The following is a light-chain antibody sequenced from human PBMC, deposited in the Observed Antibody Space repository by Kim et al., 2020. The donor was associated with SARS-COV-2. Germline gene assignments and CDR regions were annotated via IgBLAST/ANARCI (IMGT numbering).Light chain of an antibody. Sequence: QSVLTQPASMSGSPGQSITISCTGTTTDVGNYNFVSWYQHHPGEAPKVLIYDVTKRPSGVSNRFFGSKSGNTASLTISGLQTEDEADYYCCSYASGSTLIFGGGTQLTVL. V-gene: IGLV2-14*03. CDR3: CSYASGSTLI. CDR1: TTDVGNYNF. J-gene: IGLJ2*01. CDR2: DVT.